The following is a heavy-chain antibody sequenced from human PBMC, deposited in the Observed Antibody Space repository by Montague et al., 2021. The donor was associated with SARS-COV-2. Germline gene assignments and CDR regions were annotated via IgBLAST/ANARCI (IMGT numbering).Heavy chain of an antibody. Sequence: TLSLTCTVSGASVTTGHYYWSWIRQPAGKGLEWIGRVYPSGNTNYNPSLRSRVSISVDMSKNQISLKLSSVTAADTAVYYCARVRGAALYFGEVGYYRIVVWGQGTTVTVSS. CDR1: GASVTTGHYY. CDR3: ARVRGAALYFGEVGYYRIVV. CDR2: VYPSGNT. V-gene: IGHV4-61*02. J-gene: IGHJ6*02. D-gene: IGHD3-10*01.